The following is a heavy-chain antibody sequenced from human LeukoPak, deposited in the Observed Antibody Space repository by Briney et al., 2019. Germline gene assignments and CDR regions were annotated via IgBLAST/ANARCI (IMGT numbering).Heavy chain of an antibody. Sequence: PGGSLRLSCAASGFTFSSYAMSWVRQAPGKGLEWVSAISGSGGSTYYADSVKGRFTISRDNSKNTLYLQMNSLRAEDTAVYYCAKEGGSSTSVIAEYFQHWGQGTLVTVSS. CDR2: ISGSGGST. D-gene: IGHD2-2*01. CDR1: GFTFSSYA. V-gene: IGHV3-23*01. CDR3: AKEGGSSTSVIAEYFQH. J-gene: IGHJ1*01.